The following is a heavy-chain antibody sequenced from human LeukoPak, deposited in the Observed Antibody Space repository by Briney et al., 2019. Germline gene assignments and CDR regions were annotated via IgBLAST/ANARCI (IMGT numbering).Heavy chain of an antibody. CDR2: MNSDGSTT. J-gene: IGHJ4*02. V-gene: IGHV3-74*01. D-gene: IGHD7-27*01. CDR3: VRALMGTSDH. Sequence: GGSLRLSCAASGFTFSRDWMHWVRQAPGKGLVLVSRMNSDGSTTNYADSVKGRFTISRDNSKNTLYLQMNSLRAEDTAVYYCVRALMGTSDHWGQGSLVTVSS. CDR1: GFTFSRDW.